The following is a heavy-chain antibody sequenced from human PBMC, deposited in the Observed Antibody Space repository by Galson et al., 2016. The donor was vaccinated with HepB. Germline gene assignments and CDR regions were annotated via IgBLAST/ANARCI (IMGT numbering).Heavy chain of an antibody. CDR3: GRDRGRVGASGGC. D-gene: IGHD1-26*01. Sequence: SVKVSCKASGYNFKSFGITWVRQAPGQGFQWMGWIAPYNGDTKYVEKFQGRVTMTTDTSSKTAYMELRNLKSDDTAVYYCGRDRGRVGASGGCWGQGTLVTVSS. CDR1: GYNFKSFG. V-gene: IGHV1-18*04. CDR2: IAPYNGDT. J-gene: IGHJ4*02.